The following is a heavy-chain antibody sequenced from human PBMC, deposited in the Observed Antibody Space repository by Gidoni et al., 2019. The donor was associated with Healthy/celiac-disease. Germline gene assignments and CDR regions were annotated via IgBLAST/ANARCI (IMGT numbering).Heavy chain of an antibody. D-gene: IGHD3-9*01. CDR3: ARSRVLRYFDWLGGAYFDY. CDR1: GGTFSSYA. CDR2: IILIFGTA. Sequence: QVQLVQSGAEVKKPGSSVKVSCKASGGTFSSYAISWVGQAPGQGLEWMGGIILIFGTANYAQKFQGRVTITADESTSTAYMELSSLRSEDTAVYYCARSRVLRYFDWLGGAYFDYWGQGTLVTVSS. J-gene: IGHJ4*02. V-gene: IGHV1-69*01.